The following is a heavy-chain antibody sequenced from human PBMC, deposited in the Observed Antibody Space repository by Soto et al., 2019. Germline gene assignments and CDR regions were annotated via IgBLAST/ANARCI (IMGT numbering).Heavy chain of an antibody. CDR3: ASIHSSSWYTTYYYYGMDV. Sequence: GGSLRLSCAASGFTFSSYAMHWVRQAPGKGLEWVAVISYDGSNKYYADSVKGRFTISRDNSKNTLYLQMNSLRAEDTAVYYCASIHSSSWYTTYYYYGMDVWGQGTTVTVSS. CDR1: GFTFSSYA. V-gene: IGHV3-30-3*01. CDR2: ISYDGSNK. J-gene: IGHJ6*02. D-gene: IGHD6-13*01.